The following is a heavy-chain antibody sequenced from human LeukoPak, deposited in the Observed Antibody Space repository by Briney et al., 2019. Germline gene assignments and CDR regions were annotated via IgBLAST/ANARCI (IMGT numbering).Heavy chain of an antibody. D-gene: IGHD2-2*02. CDR2: IYTSGST. CDR1: GGSISSYY. V-gene: IGHV4-4*07. CDR3: ARDYVDVVVPAAILGSAFDI. J-gene: IGHJ3*02. Sequence: SETLSLTCTVSGGSISSYYWSWIRQPAGKGREWIGRIYTSGSTNYNPSLKSRVTMSVDTSKNQFSLKLSSVTAADTAVYYCARDYVDVVVPAAILGSAFDIWGQGTMVTVSS.